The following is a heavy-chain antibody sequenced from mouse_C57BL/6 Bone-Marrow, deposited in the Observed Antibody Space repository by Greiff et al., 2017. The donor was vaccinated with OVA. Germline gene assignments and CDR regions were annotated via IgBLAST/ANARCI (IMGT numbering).Heavy chain of an antibody. J-gene: IGHJ2*01. D-gene: IGHD1-1*01. CDR1: GYAFSSYW. CDR2: IYPGDGDT. Sequence: QVQLKESGAELVKPGASVKISCKASGYAFSSYWMNWVKQRPGKGLEWIGQIYPGDGDTNYNGKFKGKATLTADKSSSTAYMQLSSLTSEDSAVYFCARGATVVATDFDYWGQGTTLTVSS. CDR3: ARGATVVATDFDY. V-gene: IGHV1-80*01.